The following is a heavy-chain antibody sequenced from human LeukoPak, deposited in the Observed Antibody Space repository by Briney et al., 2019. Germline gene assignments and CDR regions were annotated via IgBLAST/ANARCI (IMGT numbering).Heavy chain of an antibody. CDR2: ISAYNGNT. CDR1: GGTFSSYA. Sequence: ASVKVSCKASGGTFSSYAISWVRQAPGQGLEWMGWISAYNGNTKYAQKFQGRVTMTTDTSTSTAYMEVRSLRSDDTALYYCARDRSSSWYYFEYWGQGALVTVSS. CDR3: ARDRSSSWYYFEY. V-gene: IGHV1-18*01. D-gene: IGHD6-13*01. J-gene: IGHJ4*02.